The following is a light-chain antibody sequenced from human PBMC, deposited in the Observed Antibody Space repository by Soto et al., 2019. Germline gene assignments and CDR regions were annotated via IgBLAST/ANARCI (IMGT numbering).Light chain of an antibody. J-gene: IGKJ4*01. Sequence: EIVLTQSPGTLSLSPGERATLSCRASQSVSSTYLAWYQQKPGQAPRLLIYGASSRATGIPDRFSGSGSGTDFTITISRLEPEDFAVYYCQHYGSLVLTSGGGTKVEIK. CDR2: GAS. V-gene: IGKV3-20*01. CDR3: QHYGSLVLT. CDR1: QSVSSTY.